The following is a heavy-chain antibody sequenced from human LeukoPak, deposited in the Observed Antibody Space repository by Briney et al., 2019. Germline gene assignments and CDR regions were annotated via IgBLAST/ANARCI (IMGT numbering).Heavy chain of an antibody. Sequence: GGSLRLSCVASGFTFSRYWMSWARQAPGKGLQWVANIKEDGSEKYYVDTVKGRFTISRDNAKNSLYLHMISLRAEDTAVYYCARTGDSHYWGQGTLVTVSS. J-gene: IGHJ4*02. CDR3: ARTGDSHY. V-gene: IGHV3-7*03. D-gene: IGHD7-27*01. CDR1: GFTFSRYW. CDR2: IKEDGSEK.